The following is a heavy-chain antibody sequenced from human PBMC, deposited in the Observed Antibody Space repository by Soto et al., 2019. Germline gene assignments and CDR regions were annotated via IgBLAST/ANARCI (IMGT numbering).Heavy chain of an antibody. CDR3: ARGQQASTYSSGWYAPDY. CDR1: GFTFSSYS. Sequence: PGGSLRLSCAASGFTFSSYSMNWVRQAPGKGLEWVSSISSSSSYIYYADSVKGRFTISRDNAKNSLYLQMNSLRAEDTAVYYCARGQQASTYSSGWYAPDYWGQGTMVTVYS. V-gene: IGHV3-21*01. CDR2: ISSSSSYI. J-gene: IGHJ4*02. D-gene: IGHD6-19*01.